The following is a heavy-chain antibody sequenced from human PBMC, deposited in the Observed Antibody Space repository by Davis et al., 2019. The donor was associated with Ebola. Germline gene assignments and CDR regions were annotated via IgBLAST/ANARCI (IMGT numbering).Heavy chain of an antibody. CDR1: GYTFTSYG. D-gene: IGHD2-2*01. CDR3: ASSWSVVLVPAATSGWFDP. V-gene: IGHV1-18*04. Sequence: ASVKVSCKASGYTFTSYGISWVRQAPGQGLEWMGWISAYNGNTNYAQKLQGRVTMTTDTSTSTAYMELSSLRSEDTAVYYCASSWSVVLVPAATSGWFDPWGQGTLVTVSS. CDR2: ISAYNGNT. J-gene: IGHJ5*02.